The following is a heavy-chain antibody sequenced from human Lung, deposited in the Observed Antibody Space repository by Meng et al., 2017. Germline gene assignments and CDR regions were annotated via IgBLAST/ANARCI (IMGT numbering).Heavy chain of an antibody. D-gene: IGHD2/OR15-2a*01. CDR3: ARGGDFDP. CDR2: SSTNTGNP. V-gene: IGHV7-4-1*02. CDR1: GYTFTTYT. Sequence: QVQLVQSGSELKKPGASVKVSCKASGYTFTTYTINWVRQAHGRGLEWMGWSSTNTGNPTYVQGFTGRFVFSLDTSVSPAYLQISSLEAAYTAVYYCARGGDFDPWGQGTLVTVSS. J-gene: IGHJ5*02.